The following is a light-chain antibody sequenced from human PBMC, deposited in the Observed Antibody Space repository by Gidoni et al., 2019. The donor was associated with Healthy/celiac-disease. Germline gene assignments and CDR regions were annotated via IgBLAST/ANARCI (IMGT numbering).Light chain of an antibody. CDR1: QSVSSSY. CDR2: GAS. Sequence: EIVLTQSPGTRYLSPGEIATLSCRASQSVSSSYLAWYQQKPGQAPRLLIYGASSRATGIPDRFSGSGSGTDFTLTISRLEPEDFAVYYCQQYGSSPQWTFGQGTKVEIK. CDR3: QQYGSSPQWT. V-gene: IGKV3-20*01. J-gene: IGKJ1*01.